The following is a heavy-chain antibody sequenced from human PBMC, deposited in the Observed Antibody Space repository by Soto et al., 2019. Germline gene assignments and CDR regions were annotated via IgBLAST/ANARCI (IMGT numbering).Heavy chain of an antibody. CDR2: ISAYNGNT. CDR3: ARDHPPQWLVLDYSMDV. CDR1: GYTFTSYG. J-gene: IGHJ6*02. D-gene: IGHD6-19*01. Sequence: ASVKVSCKASGYTFTSYGISWVRQAPGQGLEWMGWISAYNGNTNYAQKLQGRVTMTTDTSTSTAYMELRSLRSDDTAVYYCARDHPPQWLVLDYSMDVWGQGTTVTVSS. V-gene: IGHV1-18*01.